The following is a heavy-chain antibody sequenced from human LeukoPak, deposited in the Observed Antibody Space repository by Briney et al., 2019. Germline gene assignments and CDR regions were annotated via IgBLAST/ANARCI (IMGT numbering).Heavy chain of an antibody. CDR2: IYPGDSDT. CDR3: ARLTSSRSSDAFDI. Sequence: GESLKISCKGSGYSFTSYWIGGVRQVPGKGREGMGIIYPGDSDTKYSPSFQGQVTISADKSISTAYLQWSSLKASDTAMYYCARLTSSRSSDAFDIWGQGTMVTVSS. CDR1: GYSFTSYW. D-gene: IGHD6-13*01. J-gene: IGHJ3*02. V-gene: IGHV5-51*01.